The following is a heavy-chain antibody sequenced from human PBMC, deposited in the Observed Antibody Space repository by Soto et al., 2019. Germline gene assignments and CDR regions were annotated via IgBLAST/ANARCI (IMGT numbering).Heavy chain of an antibody. CDR2: IIPIFGTA. CDR1: GGTFSSYA. J-gene: IGHJ5*02. D-gene: IGHD2-15*01. CDR3: ARVLRSVVVAATAYNWFDP. Sequence: SVKVSCKASGGTFSSYAISWVRQAPGQGLEWMGGIIPIFGTANYAQKFQGRVTITADESTSTAYMELSSLRSEDTAVYYCARVLRSVVVAATAYNWFDPWGQGTLVTVSS. V-gene: IGHV1-69*13.